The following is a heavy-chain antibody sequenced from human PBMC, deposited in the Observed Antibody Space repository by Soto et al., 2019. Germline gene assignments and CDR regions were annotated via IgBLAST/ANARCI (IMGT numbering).Heavy chain of an antibody. V-gene: IGHV3-23*01. CDR3: ARMHDYYGMDV. Sequence: VGSLRLSCAASGFTFSSYAMSWVRQAPGKRLEWVSAISGSGGSTYYADSVKGRFTVSRDNSKNTLYLQMNSLRAEDTAVYYCARMHDYYGMDVWGQGTTLTVSS. CDR1: GFTFSSYA. CDR2: ISGSGGST. J-gene: IGHJ6*02.